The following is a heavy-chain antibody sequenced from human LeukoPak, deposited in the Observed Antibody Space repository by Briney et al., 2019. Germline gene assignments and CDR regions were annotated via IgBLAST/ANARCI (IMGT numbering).Heavy chain of an antibody. CDR3: ASLRWGGYDTGAEVGY. CDR2: IIPIFGTA. V-gene: IGHV1-69*13. D-gene: IGHD3-3*01. Sequence: ASVKISCKASGGTFSSYAISWVRQAPGQGLEWMGGIIPIFGTANYAQKFQGRVTITADESTSTAHMELSSLRSEDTAVYYCASLRWGGYDTGAEVGYWGQGTLVTVSS. J-gene: IGHJ4*02. CDR1: GGTFSSYA.